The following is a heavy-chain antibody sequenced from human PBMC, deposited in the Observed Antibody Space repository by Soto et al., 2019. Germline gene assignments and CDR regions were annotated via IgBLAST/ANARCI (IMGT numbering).Heavy chain of an antibody. D-gene: IGHD3-10*01. Sequence: EVHLLESGGGLVQPGGSLRLSCAASGFTLSDHYMDWVRQAPGKGLEWLGRTRNKAQNYITAYAASVKGRFIISSDDSKNSMYLQTNSLKTEDTAVYYCARWARGAFDYWGQGTLVTVSS. V-gene: IGHV3-72*01. CDR2: TRNKAQNYIT. CDR1: GFTLSDHY. J-gene: IGHJ4*02. CDR3: ARWARGAFDY.